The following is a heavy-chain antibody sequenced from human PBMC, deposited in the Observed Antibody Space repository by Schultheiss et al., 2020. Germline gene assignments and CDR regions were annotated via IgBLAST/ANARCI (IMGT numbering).Heavy chain of an antibody. CDR3: ARGIRITIFGVVIWYYYYYMDV. V-gene: IGHV3-30-3*01. CDR1: GFTFSSYA. CDR2: ISYDGSNK. J-gene: IGHJ6*03. Sequence: GGSLRLSCAASGFTFSSYAMHWVRQAPGKGLEWVAVISYDGSNKYYADSVKGRFTISRDNAKNSLYLQMNSLRAEDTALYYCARGIRITIFGVVIWYYYYYMDVWGKGTTVNVS. D-gene: IGHD3-3*01.